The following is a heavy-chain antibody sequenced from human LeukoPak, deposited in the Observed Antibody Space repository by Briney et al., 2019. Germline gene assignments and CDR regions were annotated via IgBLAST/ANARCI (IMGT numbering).Heavy chain of an antibody. CDR1: GFTFSNAW. Sequence: GGSLRLSCAASGFTFSNAWMSWVRQAPGKGLEWVSAISGSGGRTYYADSVKGRFTISRDNSKNTLYLQMNSLRAEDTAVYYCAKDRDSGSYSYYMDVWGKGTTVTVSS. D-gene: IGHD1-26*01. V-gene: IGHV3-23*01. J-gene: IGHJ6*03. CDR2: ISGSGGRT. CDR3: AKDRDSGSYSYYMDV.